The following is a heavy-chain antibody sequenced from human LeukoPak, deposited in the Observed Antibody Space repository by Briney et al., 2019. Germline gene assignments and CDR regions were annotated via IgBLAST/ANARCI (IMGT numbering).Heavy chain of an antibody. Sequence: ASVKVSCKASGVTFSNFAISWVRQAPGQGLEWMGWVSGYNGNTNYAQKLQGRVTMTTDTSTSTAYMELRSLRSDDTAVYYCARTPRYGYYDSSGYYFDYWGQGTLVTVSS. CDR3: ARTPRYGYYDSSGYYFDY. CDR2: VSGYNGNT. D-gene: IGHD3-22*01. CDR1: GVTFSNFA. J-gene: IGHJ4*02. V-gene: IGHV1-18*01.